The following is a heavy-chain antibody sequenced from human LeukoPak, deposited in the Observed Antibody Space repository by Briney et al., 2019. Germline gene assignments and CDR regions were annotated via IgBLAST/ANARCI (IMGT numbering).Heavy chain of an antibody. D-gene: IGHD3-22*01. CDR3: ATWYYYDSSGYYKHDY. J-gene: IGHJ4*02. Sequence: ASVKVSCKTSGYSFTSYGISWVRQAPGKGLEWMGGFDPEDGETIYAQKFQGRVTMTEDTSTDTAYMELSSLRSEDTAVYYCATWYYYDSSGYYKHDYWGQGTLVTVSS. CDR2: FDPEDGET. V-gene: IGHV1-24*01. CDR1: GYSFTSYG.